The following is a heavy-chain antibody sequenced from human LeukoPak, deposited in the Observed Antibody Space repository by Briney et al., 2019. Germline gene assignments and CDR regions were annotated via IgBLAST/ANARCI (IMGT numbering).Heavy chain of an antibody. CDR3: ARGRRFGDLSPPTYYFDY. CDR1: GYSFTTYW. V-gene: IGHV5-51*01. CDR2: IFPYDSDV. Sequence: HGESLKISCKGSGYSFTTYWIAWVRQMPGKGLEWMGIIFPYDSDVRYSPSFQGQVTISADKSTSTAYLQWSSLKASDSAMYYCARGRRFGDLSPPTYYFDYWGQGTLVTVSS. J-gene: IGHJ4*02. D-gene: IGHD3-10*01.